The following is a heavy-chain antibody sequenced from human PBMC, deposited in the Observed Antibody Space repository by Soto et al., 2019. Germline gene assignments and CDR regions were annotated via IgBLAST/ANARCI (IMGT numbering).Heavy chain of an antibody. CDR3: AREGRERYSYPYFGY. CDR2: IYYSGST. J-gene: IGHJ4*02. Sequence: QVQLQESGPGLVKPSQTLSLTCTVSGGSISSGDYYWSWIRQPPGKGLEWIGYIYYSGSTYYNPSLTSRVTISVDTSKNQFSLKLSSVTAADTAVYYCAREGRERYSYPYFGYWGQGTLVTVSS. D-gene: IGHD5-18*01. CDR1: GGSISSGDYY. V-gene: IGHV4-30-4*01.